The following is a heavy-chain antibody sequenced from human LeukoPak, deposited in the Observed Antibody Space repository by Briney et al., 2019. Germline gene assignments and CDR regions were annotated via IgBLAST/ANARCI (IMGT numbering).Heavy chain of an antibody. CDR3: ARALPIQCSGGSCYSRSYYWYGMDV. J-gene: IGHJ6*04. D-gene: IGHD2-15*01. V-gene: IGHV3-21*01. CDR2: ISSSSSYI. CDR1: GFTFSSCS. Sequence: GGSLRLSCAASGFTFSSCSMNWVRQAPGKGLEWVSSISSSSSYIYYADSVKGRFTISRDNAKNSLYLQMNSLRAEDTAVYYCARALPIQCSGGSCYSRSYYWYGMDVWGKGTTVTVSS.